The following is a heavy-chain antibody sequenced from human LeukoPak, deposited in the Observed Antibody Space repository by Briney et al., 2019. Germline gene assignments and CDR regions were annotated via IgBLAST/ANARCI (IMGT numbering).Heavy chain of an antibody. D-gene: IGHD5-12*01. Sequence: SVKVSCKASGGTFSSYAISWVRQAPGQGLEWMGRIIPILGIANYAQKFEGRVTITADKSTSTAYMQLSSLRSEDTAVYYCARDDGGYAFHWFAPWGQGTLVTVSS. V-gene: IGHV1-69*04. J-gene: IGHJ5*02. CDR1: GGTFSSYA. CDR3: ARDDGGYAFHWFAP. CDR2: IIPILGIA.